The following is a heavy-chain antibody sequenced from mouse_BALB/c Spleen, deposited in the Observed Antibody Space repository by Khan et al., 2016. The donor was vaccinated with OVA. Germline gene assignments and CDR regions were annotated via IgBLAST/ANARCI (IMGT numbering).Heavy chain of an antibody. V-gene: IGHV1-63*02. J-gene: IGHJ2*01. D-gene: IGHD3-1*01. Sequence: QVQLKESGAELVRPGTSVTMSCKAAGYTFTNYWIGWVKQRPGHGLEWIGDIFPGGGYTNYDEQFKGMATLTTDTSSSTAYMQLSSLTSEDSAIYYCTRREAARARWDVLDYWGQGTTLTVSS. CDR1: GYTFTNYW. CDR3: TRREAARARWDVLDY. CDR2: IFPGGGYT.